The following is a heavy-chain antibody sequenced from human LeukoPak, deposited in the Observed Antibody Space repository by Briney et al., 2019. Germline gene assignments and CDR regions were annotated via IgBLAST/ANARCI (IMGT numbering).Heavy chain of an antibody. CDR1: GYTFSNYG. J-gene: IGHJ4*02. CDR2: ISADNGDT. D-gene: IGHD2-2*01. Sequence: ASVKVSCKASGYTFSNYGISWLRQAPGQGLEWMGWISADNGDTNFAQTLQGRVTMTTDTSTSTAYMELKSLRSDDTAVYYCARDTINYRGYCSSTSCRGFDYWGQGTLVTVSS. CDR3: ARDTINYRGYCSSTSCRGFDY. V-gene: IGHV1-18*01.